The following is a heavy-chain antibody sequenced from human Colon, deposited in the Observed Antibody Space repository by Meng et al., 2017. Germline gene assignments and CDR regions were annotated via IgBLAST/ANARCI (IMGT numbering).Heavy chain of an antibody. CDR2: ISSSGSTI. J-gene: IGHJ4*02. Sequence: GASLKISCAASGFTSSDYYTSWLRQPPGKGLEWVSYISSSGSTIYYADSVKGRFTISRDNAKNSLYLQMNSLRAEDTAVYYCARDLRPDRVDTAMVTIAGGGNTQDYWGQGTLVTVSS. CDR1: GFTSSDYY. D-gene: IGHD5-18*01. V-gene: IGHV3-11*04. CDR3: ARDLRPDRVDTAMVTIAGGGNTQDY.